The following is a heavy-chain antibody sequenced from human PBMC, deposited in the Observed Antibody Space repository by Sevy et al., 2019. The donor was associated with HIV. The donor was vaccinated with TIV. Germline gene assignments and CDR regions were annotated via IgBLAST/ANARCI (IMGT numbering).Heavy chain of an antibody. Sequence: APVKVSCKASGYTFTSYGISWVRQAPGQGLEWMGWISAYNGNTKYAQKVQGRVTMTTDTSGSTAYMGLRSLRSDDTAVYYCARAPFAITFGGVIAPFDYWGQGALVTVSS. CDR2: ISAYNGNT. J-gene: IGHJ4*02. CDR3: ARAPFAITFGGVIAPFDY. D-gene: IGHD3-16*02. V-gene: IGHV1-18*01. CDR1: GYTFTSYG.